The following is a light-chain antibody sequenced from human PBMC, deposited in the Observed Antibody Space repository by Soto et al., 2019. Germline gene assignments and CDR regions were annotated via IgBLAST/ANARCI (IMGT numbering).Light chain of an antibody. CDR3: KQYNSYWT. J-gene: IGKJ1*01. CDR1: QSISSW. V-gene: IGKV1-5*03. CDR2: KAS. Sequence: DIQMTQSPSTLSASVGDRVTITCRASQSISSWLAWYQQKPGKAPKLLIYKASSLESGVPSRFSGSGSGTEFNLTISSLQPDDFATYYCKQYNSYWTFGQGTKVEI.